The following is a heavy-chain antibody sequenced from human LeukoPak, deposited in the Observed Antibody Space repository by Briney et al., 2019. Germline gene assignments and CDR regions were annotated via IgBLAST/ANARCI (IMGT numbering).Heavy chain of an antibody. V-gene: IGHV4-4*07. J-gene: IGHJ4*02. CDR1: GGSISSYY. Sequence: PSETLSLTCTVSGGSISSYYWSWIRQPAGKGLEWIGRIYTSGSTNYNPSPKSRVTMSVDTSKNQFSLKLSSVTAADTAVYYCARDPIGYSYGWTFDYWGQGTLVTVSS. CDR2: IYTSGST. D-gene: IGHD5-18*01. CDR3: ARDPIGYSYGWTFDY.